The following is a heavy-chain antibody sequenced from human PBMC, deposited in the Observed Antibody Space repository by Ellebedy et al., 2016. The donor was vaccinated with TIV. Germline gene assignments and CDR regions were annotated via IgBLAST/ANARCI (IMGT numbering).Heavy chain of an antibody. Sequence: GESLKISCAASGFTFSSYAMHWVRQAPGEGLEWVAVISYDGSNKYYADSVKGRFTISRDNSKNTLYLQMNSLRAEDTAVYHCARDPGIAEAGTVPPNIAFDLWGQGTRVTVSS. CDR2: ISYDGSNK. CDR1: GFTFSSYA. D-gene: IGHD6-19*01. J-gene: IGHJ4*02. V-gene: IGHV3-30-3*01. CDR3: ARDPGIAEAGTVPPNIAFDL.